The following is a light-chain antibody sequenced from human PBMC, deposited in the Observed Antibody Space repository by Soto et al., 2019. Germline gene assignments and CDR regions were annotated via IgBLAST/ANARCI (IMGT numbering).Light chain of an antibody. J-gene: IGLJ1*01. CDR3: SSYTSSSPLV. CDR1: SSDVGGYNY. V-gene: IGLV2-14*01. Sequence: QSALTQPASVSVSPGQSITISCTGTSSDVGGYNYVSWYQQHPGKAPKLMIYEVSNRPSGVSNRFSGSKSGNTASLTISGLQAEDEADYYCSSYTSSSPLVFGTRTKVNVL. CDR2: EVS.